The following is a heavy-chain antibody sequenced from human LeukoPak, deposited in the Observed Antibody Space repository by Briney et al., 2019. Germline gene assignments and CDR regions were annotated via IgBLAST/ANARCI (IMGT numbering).Heavy chain of an antibody. CDR2: IYYSGST. CDR3: ARDFPEIDY. CDR1: GGSISSYY. Sequence: SETLSLTCTVSGGSISSYYWSWIRQPPGKGLEWIGYIYYSGSTNYNPSLKSRVTISVDTSKNQFSLKLSSATAADTAVYYCARDFPEIDYWGQGTLVTVSS. J-gene: IGHJ4*02. V-gene: IGHV4-59*01.